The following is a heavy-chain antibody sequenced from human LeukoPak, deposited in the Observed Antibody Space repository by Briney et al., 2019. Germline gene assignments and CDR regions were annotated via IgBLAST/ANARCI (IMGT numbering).Heavy chain of an antibody. CDR3: ARDRRAGTSWYYYDSSGHWYFDL. CDR1: GGSISSSNW. D-gene: IGHD3-22*01. J-gene: IGHJ2*01. V-gene: IGHV4-4*02. Sequence: SGTLSLTCAVSGGSISSSNWWSWVRQPPGKGLEWIGYIYYSGSTNYNPSLKSRVTISVDTSKNQFSLKLSSVTAADTAVYYCARDRRAGTSWYYYDSSGHWYFDLWGRGTLVTVSS. CDR2: IYYSGST.